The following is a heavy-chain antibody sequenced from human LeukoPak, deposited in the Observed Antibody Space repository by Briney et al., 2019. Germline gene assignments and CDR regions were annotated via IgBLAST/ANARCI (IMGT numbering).Heavy chain of an antibody. V-gene: IGHV3-21*01. J-gene: IGHJ6*03. Sequence: PGGSLRLSCAASGFTFSSYSMNWVRQAPGKGLEWVSSISSSSSYIYYADSVKGRFTISRDNAKNSLYLQMNSLRAEDTAVYYCARDGSLWGGHYYYYMDVWGKGTTVTVSS. D-gene: IGHD2-15*01. CDR1: GFTFSSYS. CDR3: ARDGSLWGGHYYYYMDV. CDR2: ISSSSSYI.